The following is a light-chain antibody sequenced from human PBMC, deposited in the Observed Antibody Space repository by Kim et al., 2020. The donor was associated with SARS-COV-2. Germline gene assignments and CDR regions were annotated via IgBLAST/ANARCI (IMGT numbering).Light chain of an antibody. CDR3: NSRDSSGNHVV. CDR1: SLRSYY. Sequence: LGQNVRITCQGDSLRSYYASWYQQKPGQAPVLVIYGKNNRPSGIPDRFSGSSSGNAASLTITGAQAEDEADYYCNSRDSSGNHVVFGGGTQLTVL. CDR2: GKN. J-gene: IGLJ2*01. V-gene: IGLV3-19*01.